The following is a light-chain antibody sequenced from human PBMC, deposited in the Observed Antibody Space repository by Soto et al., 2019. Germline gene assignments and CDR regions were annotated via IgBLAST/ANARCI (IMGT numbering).Light chain of an antibody. Sequence: QSVLTQPASVSGSPGQSITISCTRTHSDVGRYNYVSWYQQHPGEVPKLLIYEVTYRPSGVSARFSGSKSGSTASLTISGLQAEDEADYYCSSYSTTSTPHVLFGGGTKLTVL. J-gene: IGLJ2*01. V-gene: IGLV2-14*01. CDR2: EVT. CDR3: SSYSTTSTPHVL. CDR1: HSDVGRYNY.